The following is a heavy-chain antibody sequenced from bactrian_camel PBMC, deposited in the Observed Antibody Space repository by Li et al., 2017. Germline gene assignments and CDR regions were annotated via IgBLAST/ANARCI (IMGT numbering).Heavy chain of an antibody. V-gene: IGHV3S31*01. CDR1: GVATQRYC. J-gene: IGHJ6*01. D-gene: IGHD6*01. CDR3: AAGRWAPYGGRIDPSAYDS. Sequence: VQLVESGGGSVQAGGSLRLSCVASGVATQRYCMGWFRQVAGKGREDVAIVDDDGDPTYAPSVRGRFNISKDNAKMTLFLEMNNLKPEDTAMYYCAAGRWAPYGGRIDPSAYDSWGQGTQVTVS. CDR2: VDDDGDPT.